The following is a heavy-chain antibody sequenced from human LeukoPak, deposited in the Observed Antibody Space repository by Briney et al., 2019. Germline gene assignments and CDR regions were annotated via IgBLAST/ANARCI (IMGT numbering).Heavy chain of an antibody. CDR3: AREGSTQRLGNAFDI. CDR2: IYYSGST. D-gene: IGHD3-16*01. J-gene: IGHJ3*02. Sequence: PSETLSLTCTVSGGSISSYYWSWIRQPPGKGLEWIGYIYYSGSTNYNPSLKSRVTISVDTSKNQFSLKLSSVTAADTAVYYCAREGSTQRLGNAFDIWGQGTMVTVSS. V-gene: IGHV4-59*01. CDR1: GGSISSYY.